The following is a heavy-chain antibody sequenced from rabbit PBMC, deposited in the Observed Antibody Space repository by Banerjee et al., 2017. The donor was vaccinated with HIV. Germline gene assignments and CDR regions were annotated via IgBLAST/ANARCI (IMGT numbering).Heavy chain of an antibody. V-gene: IGHV1S45*01. CDR2: INTSRGNP. CDR3: ARDLAGVVGGNLNL. CDR1: GFNLSTYYS. J-gene: IGHJ4*01. D-gene: IGHD4-1*01. Sequence: QEQLEESGGDLVKPEGSLTLTCTASGFNLSTYYSICWVRQAPGKGLEWIACINTSRGNPVYASWAKGRFTIPKPPPPTVPLKRPSLTAADTATYFCARDLAGVVGGNLNLWGPGTLVTVS.